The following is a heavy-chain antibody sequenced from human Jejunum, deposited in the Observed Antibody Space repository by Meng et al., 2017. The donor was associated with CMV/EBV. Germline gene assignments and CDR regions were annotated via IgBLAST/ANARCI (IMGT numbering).Heavy chain of an antibody. CDR1: GDSIINYF. D-gene: IGHD3-22*01. Sequence: QAHLQESGPGLVRPSEPLSLTCTVSGDSIINYFWSWIRQPAGKKLEWIGRFSPGGNINYIPSLKGRLTMSVDTSNNQIFLNVTSVTAADTALYYCARGESRGYYYFDYWGQGILVTVSS. CDR2: FSPGGNI. CDR3: ARGESRGYYYFDY. J-gene: IGHJ4*02. V-gene: IGHV4-4*07.